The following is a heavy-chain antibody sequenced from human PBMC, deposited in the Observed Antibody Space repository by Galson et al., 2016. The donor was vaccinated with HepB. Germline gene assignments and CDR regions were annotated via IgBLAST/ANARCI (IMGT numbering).Heavy chain of an antibody. CDR2: ISGSGNGT. V-gene: IGHV3-23*01. CDR3: AKDSIPSEYDFWSGSMDV. J-gene: IGHJ6*02. Sequence: SLRLSCAASGFTFRNYAMSWVRQAPGKGLEWVAAISGSGNGTHYADFAKGRFTISRSKSKNTVSLQMNGLRVDDTAVDWCAKDSIPSEYDFWSGSMDVWGLGTAVTVSS. D-gene: IGHD3-3*01. CDR1: GFTFRNYA.